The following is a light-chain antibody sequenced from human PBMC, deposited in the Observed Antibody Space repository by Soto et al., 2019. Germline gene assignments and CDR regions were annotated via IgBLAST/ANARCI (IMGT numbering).Light chain of an antibody. CDR1: QSVTSR. CDR3: QEYNDWRPYT. CDR2: GAS. J-gene: IGKJ2*01. V-gene: IGKV3-15*01. Sequence: EIVMTQSPATLSVSPEERATLSCRASQSVTSRLAWYQQKPGQAPRLLIYGASTRATGIPATFSGSGSDTDFTLTISSLQSEDFAVYYCQEYNDWRPYTFGQGTKREIK.